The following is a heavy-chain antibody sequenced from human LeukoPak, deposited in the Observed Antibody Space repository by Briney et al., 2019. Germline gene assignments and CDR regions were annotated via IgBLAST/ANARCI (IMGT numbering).Heavy chain of an antibody. Sequence: SETLSLTCAVYGGSFSGYYWSWIRQPPGKGLEWIGSIYYTGSTYYNPSLKSRVTISVDTSKNQFSLKLSSVTAADTAVYYCARGRYGGYFDCWGQGTLVTVSS. CDR3: ARGRYGGYFDC. CDR1: GGSFSGYY. CDR2: IYYTGST. D-gene: IGHD4-23*01. V-gene: IGHV4-34*01. J-gene: IGHJ4*02.